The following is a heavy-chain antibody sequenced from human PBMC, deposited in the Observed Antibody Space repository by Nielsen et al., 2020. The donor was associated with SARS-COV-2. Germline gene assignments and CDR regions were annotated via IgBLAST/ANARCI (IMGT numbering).Heavy chain of an antibody. CDR1: GFTFSNYV. D-gene: IGHD3-10*01. Sequence: GSLRLSCAASGFTFSNYVMSWVRQAPGKGLEWVAAIDGTSSYIYYADAVKGRLTISRDNAKNSLFLQMDSLRAEDTAVYYCARRWYGSGSDREAFDIWGRGTMVTISS. CDR3: ARRWYGSGSDREAFDI. J-gene: IGHJ3*02. V-gene: IGHV3-21*01. CDR2: IDGTSSYI.